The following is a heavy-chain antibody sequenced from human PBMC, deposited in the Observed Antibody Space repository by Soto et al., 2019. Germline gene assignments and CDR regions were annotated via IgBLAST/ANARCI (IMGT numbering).Heavy chain of an antibody. J-gene: IGHJ4*02. V-gene: IGHV3-53*01. CDR2: IYSGDTT. CDR3: HGYVY. D-gene: IGHD5-12*01. CDR1: GFTVRANY. Sequence: EVQLVESGGGLIQPGGSLRLSCAVSGFTVRANYMSWVRQAPGKGLEWVSVIYSGDTTYYADSVKGRFIISRDISKNTLYLQMNILRAADTAVSYCHGYVYWGQGTLVTGSS.